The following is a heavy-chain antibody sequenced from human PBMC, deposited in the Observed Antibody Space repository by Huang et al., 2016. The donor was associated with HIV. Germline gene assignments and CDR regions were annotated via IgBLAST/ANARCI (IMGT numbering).Heavy chain of an antibody. V-gene: IGHV3-53*01. CDR1: GFTVSDSY. CDR2: IYSDGRT. Sequence: EVQLVESGGGLIQPGGSLRLSCVASGFTVSDSYMSWVRQAPGEGLEWVSVIYSDGRTFYAYSVKGRLTISRDNSKNTLYLQMNSLRPEDTAIYYCARDLVFGSTTNDYWGQGTLVTVSS. D-gene: IGHD2-2*01. J-gene: IGHJ4*02. CDR3: ARDLVFGSTTNDY.